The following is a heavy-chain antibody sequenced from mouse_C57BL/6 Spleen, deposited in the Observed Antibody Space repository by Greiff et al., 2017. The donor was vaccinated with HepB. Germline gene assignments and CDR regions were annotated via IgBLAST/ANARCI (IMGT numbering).Heavy chain of an antibody. CDR2: IYPGSGST. CDR3: AREGDYYGSSGY. Sequence: VQLQQSGAELVKPGASVKMSCKASGYTFTSYWITWVKQRPGPGLEWIGVIYPGSGSTNYNEKFKSKATLTVDTSSNTAYMQLSSVTSEDSAVYYCAREGDYYGSSGYWGQGTTLTVSS. D-gene: IGHD1-1*01. J-gene: IGHJ2*01. V-gene: IGHV1-55*01. CDR1: GYTFTSYW.